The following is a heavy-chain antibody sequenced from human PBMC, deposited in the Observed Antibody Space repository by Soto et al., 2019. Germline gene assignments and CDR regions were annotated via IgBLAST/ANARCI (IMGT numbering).Heavy chain of an antibody. CDR2: INHSGST. J-gene: IGHJ3*02. D-gene: IGHD2-15*01. CDR3: ARGIVVVVPATAGTFDI. Sequence: PSETLSLTCAVYGGAFSGYYWSWIRQPPGKGLEWIGEINHSGSTNYNPSLKSRVTISVDTSKNQFSLKLSSVTAADTAVYYCARGIVVVVPATAGTFDIWGQGTMVTVSS. V-gene: IGHV4-34*01. CDR1: GGAFSGYY.